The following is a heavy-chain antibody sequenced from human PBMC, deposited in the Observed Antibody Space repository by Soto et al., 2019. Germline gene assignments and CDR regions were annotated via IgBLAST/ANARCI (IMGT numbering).Heavy chain of an antibody. CDR1: GGTFSSYA. CDR2: IIPIFGTA. Sequence: QVQLVQSGAEVKKPGSSVKVSCKASGGTFSSYAISWVRQAPGQGLEWMGGIIPIFGTANYAQKFQGRVTWTADEPTRTAYMELSSLRSEDTAVYYCARDAREGGFGPAKFDYWGQGTLVTVSS. D-gene: IGHD5-12*01. J-gene: IGHJ4*02. CDR3: ARDAREGGFGPAKFDY. V-gene: IGHV1-69*12.